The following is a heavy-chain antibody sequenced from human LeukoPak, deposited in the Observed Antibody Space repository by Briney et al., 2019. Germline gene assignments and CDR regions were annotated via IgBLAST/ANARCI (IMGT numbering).Heavy chain of an antibody. CDR2: INPSGGST. CDR3: ARIGISARGTNFHH. J-gene: IGHJ1*01. D-gene: IGHD6-13*01. CDR1: GYTFTSYY. Sequence: ASVKVSCKASGYTFTSYYMHWVRQAPGQGLEWMGIINPSGGSTNYAQKFQGRVTMTRDMSISTAYMELSRLRSDDTALYYCARIGISARGTNFHHWGQGTLVTVSS. V-gene: IGHV1-46*01.